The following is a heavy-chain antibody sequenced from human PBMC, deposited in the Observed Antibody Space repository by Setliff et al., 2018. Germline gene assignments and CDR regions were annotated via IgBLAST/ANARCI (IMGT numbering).Heavy chain of an antibody. CDR1: GYTFTTYG. D-gene: IGHD1-26*01. CDR2: IIPIFGTA. J-gene: IGHJ4*02. V-gene: IGHV1-69*13. Sequence: SVKVSCKASGYTFTTYGISWVRQAPGQGLEWMGGIIPIFGTANYAQKFQGRVTITADESTSTAYMELSSLRSEDTAVYYCARVSRTIVAARGFDYWGQGTLVTV. CDR3: ARVSRTIVAARGFDY.